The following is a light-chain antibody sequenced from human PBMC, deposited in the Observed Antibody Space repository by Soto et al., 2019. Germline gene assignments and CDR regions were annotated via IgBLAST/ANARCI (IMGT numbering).Light chain of an antibody. CDR1: SSDVGGYDY. J-gene: IGLJ1*01. Sequence: QSALTQPASVSGSPGQSITISCTGTSSDVGGYDYVSWYQQHPGKAPKLIIYEVSNRPSGVSNRFSGSKSGNTASLTVSGLQAEDEADYYCSSYAGSSNVFGTGTKLTVL. CDR2: EVS. V-gene: IGLV2-14*01. CDR3: SSYAGSSNV.